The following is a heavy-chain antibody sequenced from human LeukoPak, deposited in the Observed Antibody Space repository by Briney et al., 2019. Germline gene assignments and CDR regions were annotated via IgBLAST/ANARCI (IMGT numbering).Heavy chain of an antibody. CDR1: GGSISSYY. J-gene: IGHJ6*03. CDR3: ARLSARSYYYYMDV. D-gene: IGHD6-6*01. V-gene: IGHV4-4*07. CDR2: IYTSGST. Sequence: SETLSLTCTVSGGSISSYYWSWIRHPAGKGLEWIGRIYTSGSTNYNPSLKSRVTMSVDTSKNQFSLKLSSVTAADTAVYYCARLSARSYYYYMDVWGKGTTVTVSS.